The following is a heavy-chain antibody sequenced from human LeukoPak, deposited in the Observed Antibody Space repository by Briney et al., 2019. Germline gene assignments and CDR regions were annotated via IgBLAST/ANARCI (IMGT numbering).Heavy chain of an antibody. CDR1: GFTFSSYS. V-gene: IGHV3-48*04. D-gene: IGHD6-13*01. CDR3: ARDLMGSSSWYVPFDY. CDR2: ISSSSSTI. J-gene: IGHJ4*02. Sequence: PGGSLRLSCAASGFTFSSYSMNWVRQAPGKGLEWVSYISSSSSTIYYADSVKGRFTISRDNAKNSLYLQMNNLIVDDTAVYYCARDLMGSSSWYVPFDYWGQGALVTASS.